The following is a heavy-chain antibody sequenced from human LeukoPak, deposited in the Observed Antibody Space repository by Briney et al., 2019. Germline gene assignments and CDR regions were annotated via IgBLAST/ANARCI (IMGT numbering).Heavy chain of an antibody. CDR1: GGSISSYY. CDR2: IYDSGST. D-gene: IGHD5-18*01. Sequence: SETLSLTCTVSGGSISSYYWSWLRQPPGKGLEWLGYIYDSGSTNYNPSLKRRVTISVDTSKNQFSMQLSSVTAADTAVYYCARARTVDTAMGLDPWGQGTLVTVSS. J-gene: IGHJ5*02. CDR3: ARARTVDTAMGLDP. V-gene: IGHV4-59*01.